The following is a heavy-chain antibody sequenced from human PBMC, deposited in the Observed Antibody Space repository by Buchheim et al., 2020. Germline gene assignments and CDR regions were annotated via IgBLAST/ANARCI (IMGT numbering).Heavy chain of an antibody. D-gene: IGHD1-7*01. V-gene: IGHV3-30*04. CDR2: ISYDGSNK. Sequence: QVQLVESGGGVVQPGRSLRLSCAASGFTFSSYAMHWVRQAPGKGLEWVAVISYDGSNKYYADSVKGRFTISRDNSKNTLHLQMNSLRAEDTAVYYCARGRWNYDFDYWGQGTL. CDR1: GFTFSSYA. CDR3: ARGRWNYDFDY. J-gene: IGHJ4*02.